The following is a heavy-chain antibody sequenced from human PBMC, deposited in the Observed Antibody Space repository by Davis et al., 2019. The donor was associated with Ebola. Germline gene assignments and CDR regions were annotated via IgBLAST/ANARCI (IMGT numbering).Heavy chain of an antibody. V-gene: IGHV3-48*03. CDR3: ARDSQLRWFDP. CDR1: GFTFSSYE. CDR2: ISSTASTR. D-gene: IGHD1-7*01. J-gene: IGHJ5*02. Sequence: GESLKISCAASGFTFSSYEMNWVRQAPGKGLEWLSYISSTASTRYYADSVKGRFTISRDNAKNSLYLQMNSLRAEDTAVYYCARDSQLRWFDPWGQGTLVTVSS.